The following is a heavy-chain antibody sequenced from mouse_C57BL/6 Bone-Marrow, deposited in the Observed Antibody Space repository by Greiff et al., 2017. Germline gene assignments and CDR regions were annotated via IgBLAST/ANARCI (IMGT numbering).Heavy chain of an antibody. CDR1: GYTFTSYG. Sequence: VQRVESGAELARPGASVKLSCKASGYTFTSYGISWVKQRPGQGLEWIGMIHPNSGSTNYNEKFKSKATLTVDKSSSTAYMQLSSLTSEDSAVYYCARTYYYGSSYRDYWGQGTTLTVSS. V-gene: IGHV1-64*01. J-gene: IGHJ2*01. D-gene: IGHD1-1*01. CDR2: IHPNSGST. CDR3: ARTYYYGSSYRDY.